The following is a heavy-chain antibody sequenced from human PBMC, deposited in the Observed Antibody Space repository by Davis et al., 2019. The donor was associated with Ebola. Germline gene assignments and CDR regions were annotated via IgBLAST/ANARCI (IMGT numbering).Heavy chain of an antibody. CDR1: GYIFTNYL. D-gene: IGHD3-22*01. V-gene: IGHV1-3*01. J-gene: IGHJ4*02. CDR2: IKVGNGNK. Sequence: ASVKVSCKASGYIFTNYLIHWVRQAPGQSLEWMGWIKVGNGNKKYSQKFQGRVTITRVTSASTAYMELSSLTSQDTSVYDCAREGGGYGYFDYWGQGTLVTVSS. CDR3: AREGGGYGYFDY.